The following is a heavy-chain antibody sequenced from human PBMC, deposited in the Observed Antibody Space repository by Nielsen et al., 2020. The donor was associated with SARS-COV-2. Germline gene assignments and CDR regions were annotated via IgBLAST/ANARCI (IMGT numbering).Heavy chain of an antibody. J-gene: IGHJ6*03. CDR2: ISWNSGSI. CDR3: AKEAPYYYYMDV. V-gene: IGHV3-9*01. Sequence: SLKISCAASGFTFDDYAMHWVRQAPGKGLEWVSGISWNSGSIGYADSVKGRFTVSRDNSKNTVYLQMNSLRTEDTAVYYCAKEAPYYYYMDVWGKGTTVTVSS. CDR1: GFTFDDYA.